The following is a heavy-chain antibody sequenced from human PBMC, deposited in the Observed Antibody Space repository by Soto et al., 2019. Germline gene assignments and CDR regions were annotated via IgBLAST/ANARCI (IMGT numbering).Heavy chain of an antibody. D-gene: IGHD3-3*01. J-gene: IGHJ6*02. Sequence: QVQLVESGGGVVQPGRSLRLSCAASGFTFSSYAMHWVRQAPGKGLEWVAVISYDGSNKYYADSVKGRFTISRDNSKNTLYLQMNSLRAEDTAVYYCARALGLWSGYRDYYYGMDVWGQGTTVTVSS. CDR2: ISYDGSNK. V-gene: IGHV3-30-3*01. CDR1: GFTFSSYA. CDR3: ARALGLWSGYRDYYYGMDV.